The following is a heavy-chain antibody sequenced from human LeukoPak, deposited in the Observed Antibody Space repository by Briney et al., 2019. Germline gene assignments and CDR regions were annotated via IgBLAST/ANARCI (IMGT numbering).Heavy chain of an antibody. CDR3: ARDREQLWLEIYYMDV. D-gene: IGHD5-18*01. J-gene: IGHJ6*03. CDR1: GFTFSSYG. V-gene: IGHV3-21*01. CDR2: ISSSSSSYI. Sequence: PGGSLRLSCAASGFTFSSYGMNWVRQAPGKVLEWVSSISSSSSSYIYYADSVKGRFTISRDNAKNSLYLQMNSLRAEDTAVYYCARDREQLWLEIYYMDVWGKGTTVTVSS.